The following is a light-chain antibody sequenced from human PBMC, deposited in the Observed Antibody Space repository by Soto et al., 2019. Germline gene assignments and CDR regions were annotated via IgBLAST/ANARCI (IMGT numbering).Light chain of an antibody. J-gene: IGKJ4*01. CDR1: QNINRW. V-gene: IGKV1-5*03. Sequence: DIQMTQSPSSLSASVGDRVTITCRASQNINRWLAWYQQKPGKAPKLLIYKASSLESGVPSRFSGSGSGTEFTLTISSLQPDDFATYYCQQYNSYPLTFGGGTKVAI. CDR2: KAS. CDR3: QQYNSYPLT.